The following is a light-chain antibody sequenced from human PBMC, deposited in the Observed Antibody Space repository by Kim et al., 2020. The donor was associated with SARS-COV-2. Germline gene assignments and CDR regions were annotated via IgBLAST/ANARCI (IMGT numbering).Light chain of an antibody. CDR2: TTS. Sequence: SASVGDRVTITCRASQGISSSLNWYQHKPGKAPKLLIYTTSSLQGGVPSRFSGSGSGTDFTLTISSLQPEDFATYYCQQTYNGFPTFGGGTKVEI. CDR3: QQTYNGFPT. V-gene: IGKV1-39*01. J-gene: IGKJ4*01. CDR1: QGISSS.